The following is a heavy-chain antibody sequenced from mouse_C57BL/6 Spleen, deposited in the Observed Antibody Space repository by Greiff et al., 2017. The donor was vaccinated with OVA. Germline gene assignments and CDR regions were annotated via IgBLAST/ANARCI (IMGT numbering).Heavy chain of an antibody. J-gene: IGHJ3*01. Sequence: VQLQQPGAELVKPGASVKLPCKASGYTFTSYWMHWVKQRPGQGLEWIGMIHPNSGSTNYNEKFKSKATLTVDKSSSTAYMQLSSLTSEDSAVYYCARPHQDYPFAYWGQGTLVTVSA. CDR1: GYTFTSYW. V-gene: IGHV1-64*01. CDR3: ARPHQDYPFAY. D-gene: IGHD5-5*01. CDR2: IHPNSGST.